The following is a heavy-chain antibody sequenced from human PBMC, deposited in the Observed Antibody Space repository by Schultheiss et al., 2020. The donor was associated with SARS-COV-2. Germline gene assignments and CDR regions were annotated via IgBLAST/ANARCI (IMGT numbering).Heavy chain of an antibody. J-gene: IGHJ3*02. CDR2: IYTSGST. D-gene: IGHD3-9*01. Sequence: TLSLTCTVSGGSISRSGYYWSWIRQPAGKGLEWIGRIYTSGSTNYNPSLKSRVTMSVDTSKNQFSLKLSSVTAADTAVYYCARDRRYFDWLTDAFDIWGQGTMVTVAS. CDR1: GGSISRSGYY. V-gene: IGHV4-61*02. CDR3: ARDRRYFDWLTDAFDI.